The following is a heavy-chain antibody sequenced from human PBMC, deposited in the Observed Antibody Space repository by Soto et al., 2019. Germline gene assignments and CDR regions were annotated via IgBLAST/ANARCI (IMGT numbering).Heavy chain of an antibody. CDR3: ARGQYSSSSRGLFYPKNWFDP. CDR1: GFTFSSYE. V-gene: IGHV3-48*03. D-gene: IGHD6-6*01. J-gene: IGHJ5*02. Sequence: HPGGSLRLSCAASGFTFSSYEMNWVRQAPGKGLEWVSYISSSGSTIYYADSVKGRFTISRDNAKNSLYLQMNSLRAEDTAVYYCARGQYSSSSRGLFYPKNWFDPWGQGTLVTVSS. CDR2: ISSSGSTI.